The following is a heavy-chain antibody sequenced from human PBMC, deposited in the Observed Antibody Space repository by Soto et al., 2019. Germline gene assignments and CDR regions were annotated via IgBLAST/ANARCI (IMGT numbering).Heavy chain of an antibody. Sequence: ASVKVSCKASGYTFTNYGISWVRQAPGQGLEWMGWINAGNGNTKYAQKFQGRVTITRDTSASTAYMELSSLRSEDTAVYYCARARAGTWLFDYWGQGTLVTVSS. CDR2: INAGNGNT. J-gene: IGHJ4*02. CDR3: ARARAGTWLFDY. V-gene: IGHV1-18*01. D-gene: IGHD6-19*01. CDR1: GYTFTNYG.